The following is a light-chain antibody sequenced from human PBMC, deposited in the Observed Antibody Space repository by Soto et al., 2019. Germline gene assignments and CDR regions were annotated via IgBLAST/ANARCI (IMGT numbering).Light chain of an antibody. CDR3: CSYAGSYTFGVV. V-gene: IGLV2-11*01. CDR1: SSDVGGYNY. J-gene: IGLJ2*01. CDR2: DVS. Sequence: QSALTQPRSVSGSPGQSVTISCTGTSSDVGGYNYVSWYQHHPGKAPKLMIYDVSKRPSGVPDRFSGSKSGNTGSLTVSGLQAEDEADYYCCSYAGSYTFGVVFGGGTKLTVL.